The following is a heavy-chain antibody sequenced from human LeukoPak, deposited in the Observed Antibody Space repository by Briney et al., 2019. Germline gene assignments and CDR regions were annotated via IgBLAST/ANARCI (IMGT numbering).Heavy chain of an antibody. CDR3: ARGQFRLSYFESSGFDY. J-gene: IGHJ4*02. Sequence: GRSLRLSCAASGFTFSDYAMHWVRQAPGKGLEWVAGITYHGSNKNYADSVKGRFTITRDNSKNTLLLQMNSLRAEATSLYYCARGQFRLSYFESSGFDYWGQGTLVTVSS. D-gene: IGHD3-22*01. CDR2: ITYHGSNK. V-gene: IGHV3-30*04. CDR1: GFTFSDYA.